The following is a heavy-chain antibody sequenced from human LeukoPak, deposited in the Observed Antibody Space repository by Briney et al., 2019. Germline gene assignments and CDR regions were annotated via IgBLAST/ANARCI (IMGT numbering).Heavy chain of an antibody. V-gene: IGHV6-1*01. D-gene: IGHD3-10*01. Sequence: SQTLSLTCAISGDSVSSDSAAWNWIRQSPSRGLEWLGRTYYRSKWYNDYAVSVKSRIAINPDTSKNQFSLQLNSVTPQDTAVYYCARALYYYGSGSPPLWWFDPWGQGTLVTVSS. J-gene: IGHJ5*02. CDR1: GDSVSSDSAA. CDR2: TYYRSKWYN. CDR3: ARALYYYGSGSPPLWWFDP.